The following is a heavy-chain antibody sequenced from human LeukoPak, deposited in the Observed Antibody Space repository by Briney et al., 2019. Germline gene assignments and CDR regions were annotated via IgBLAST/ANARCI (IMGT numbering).Heavy chain of an antibody. CDR3: ATRIAARPSFDY. D-gene: IGHD6-6*01. CDR2: FDPEDGET. CDR1: GYTLTELS. V-gene: IGHV1-24*01. J-gene: IGHJ4*02. Sequence: ASVKVSCKVSGYTLTELSMHWVRQAPGKGLEWMGGFDPEDGETIYAQKFQGRVTMTEDTSTDTAYMELSSLRSEDTAVYYCATRIAARPSFDYWGQGTLVTVSS.